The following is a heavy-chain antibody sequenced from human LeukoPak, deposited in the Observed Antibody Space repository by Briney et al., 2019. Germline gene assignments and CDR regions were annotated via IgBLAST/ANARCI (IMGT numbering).Heavy chain of an antibody. Sequence: GGSLRLSCAASGFTFSSYSMNWVRQAPGKGLEWVSYISYSSSTIYYADSVKGRFTISRDNAKNSLYLQLNSLRAEDTAMYYCVRDQGAAGDYWGQGTLVFVSS. CDR3: VRDQGAAGDY. CDR2: ISYSSSTI. J-gene: IGHJ4*02. D-gene: IGHD6-13*01. CDR1: GFTFSSYS. V-gene: IGHV3-48*01.